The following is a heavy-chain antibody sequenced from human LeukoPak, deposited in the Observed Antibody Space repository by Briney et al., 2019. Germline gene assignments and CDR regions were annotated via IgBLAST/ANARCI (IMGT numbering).Heavy chain of an antibody. V-gene: IGHV4-31*03. D-gene: IGHD3-22*01. J-gene: IGHJ4*02. Sequence: SETLSLTCTVSGGSISSGDYYWSWIRQHPGKGLEWIGNIYYSGSTYYNPSLKSRVTISVDTSKSQFSLKLSSVAAADTAVYYCAREGYDSSYYYYLDYWGQGTLVTVSS. CDR2: IYYSGST. CDR1: GGSISSGDYY. CDR3: AREGYDSSYYYYLDY.